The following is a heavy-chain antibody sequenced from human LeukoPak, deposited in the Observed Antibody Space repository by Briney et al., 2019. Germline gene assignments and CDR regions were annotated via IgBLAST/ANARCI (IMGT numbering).Heavy chain of an antibody. CDR1: GFTFSSYA. J-gene: IGHJ3*01. CDR3: AKRDNNDYYTGLHVFDL. Sequence: GGSLRLSCAASGFTFSSYAMTWVRQAPGKGPEWVSGMSGSGDRTYYTDSVKGRFTISRDNSKNTLDLQMNSLRAEDTAVYYCAKRDNNDYYTGLHVFDLWGQGTMVTVSS. V-gene: IGHV3-23*01. D-gene: IGHD3-22*01. CDR2: MSGSGDRT.